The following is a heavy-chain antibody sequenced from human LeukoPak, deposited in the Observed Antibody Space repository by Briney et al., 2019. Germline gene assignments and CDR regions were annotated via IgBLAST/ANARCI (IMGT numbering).Heavy chain of an antibody. CDR3: AKDFAAVGARGCDY. CDR1: GFTFDDYA. V-gene: IGHV3-43D*03. J-gene: IGHJ4*02. D-gene: IGHD1-26*01. CDR2: ISWDGGST. Sequence: HSGGSLRLSCAASGFTFDDYAMHWVRQAPGKGLEWVSLISWDGGSTYYADSVKGRFTISRDNSKNSLYLQMNSLRAEDTALYYCAKDFAAVGARGCDYWGQGTLVTVSS.